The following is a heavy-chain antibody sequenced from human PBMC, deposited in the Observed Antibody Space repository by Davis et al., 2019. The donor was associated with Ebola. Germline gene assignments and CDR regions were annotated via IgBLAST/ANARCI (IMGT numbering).Heavy chain of an antibody. CDR2: INPNRGGT. Sequence: ASVKVSCKASGYTFTGYYMHWVRQAPGQGLEWMGRINPNRGGTNYAQKFQGRVTMTRDTSISTAYMELSRLRSDDTAVYYCARDCSGGSGDNWFDPWGQGTLVTVSS. V-gene: IGHV1-2*06. D-gene: IGHD2-15*01. J-gene: IGHJ5*02. CDR3: ARDCSGGSGDNWFDP. CDR1: GYTFTGYY.